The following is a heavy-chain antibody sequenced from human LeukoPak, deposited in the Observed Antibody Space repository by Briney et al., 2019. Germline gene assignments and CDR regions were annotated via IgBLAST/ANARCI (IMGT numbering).Heavy chain of an antibody. CDR1: GYTFTGYY. CDR2: INPNSGGT. CDR3: ARDPGHPYYYYMDV. Sequence: ASVKVSCKASGYTFTGYYMHWVRQAPGQGLEWMGWINPNSGGTNYAQKFQGRVTITRNTSISTAYMELSSLRSEDTAVYYCARDPGHPYYYYMDVWGKGTTVTVSS. J-gene: IGHJ6*03. V-gene: IGHV1-2*02.